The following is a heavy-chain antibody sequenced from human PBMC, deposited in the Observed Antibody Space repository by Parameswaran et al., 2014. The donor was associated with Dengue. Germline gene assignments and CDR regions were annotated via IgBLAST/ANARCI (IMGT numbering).Heavy chain of an antibody. D-gene: IGHD5-18*01. Sequence: WVRQAPGQGLEWMGWINPNSGGTNYAQKFQGRVTMTRDTSISTAYMELSRLRSDDTAVYYCAREAMVTYYYYGMDVWGQGTTVTVSS. V-gene: IGHV1-2*02. CDR3: AREAMVTYYYYGMDV. CDR2: INPNSGGT. J-gene: IGHJ6*02.